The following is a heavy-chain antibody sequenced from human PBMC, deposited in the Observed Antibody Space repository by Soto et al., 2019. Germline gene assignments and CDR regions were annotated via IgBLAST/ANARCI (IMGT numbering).Heavy chain of an antibody. V-gene: IGHV3-13*01. CDR3: ARGVLGPGDYYYGMDV. D-gene: IGHD7-27*01. Sequence: WSLRLSCAASVFTFSNYDMHWVRQAPGEGLEWVSGIGAASDTYYPVSVQGRFTVSRDNAKKSLYLQMNSLRAGDTAVYYCARGVLGPGDYYYGMDVWGQGTTVTVSS. CDR2: IGAASDT. CDR1: VFTFSNYD. J-gene: IGHJ6*02.